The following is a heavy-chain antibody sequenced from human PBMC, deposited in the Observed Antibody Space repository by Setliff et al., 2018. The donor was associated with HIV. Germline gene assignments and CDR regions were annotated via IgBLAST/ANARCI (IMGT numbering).Heavy chain of an antibody. CDR1: GFTCSRYW. J-gene: IGHJ6*02. Sequence: SGGSLRLSCAASGFTCSRYWMSWVRQAPGKGLEWVANIKRDGSEKYYVDSVKGRFTISRDNAKNSLYLQMNSLRAEDTAVYYCAREGAYHYYYGMDVWGQGTTVTVSS. CDR2: IKRDGSEK. V-gene: IGHV3-7*01. D-gene: IGHD3-16*01. CDR3: AREGAYHYYYGMDV.